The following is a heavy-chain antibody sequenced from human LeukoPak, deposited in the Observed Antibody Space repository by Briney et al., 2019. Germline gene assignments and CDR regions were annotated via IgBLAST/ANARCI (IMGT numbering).Heavy chain of an antibody. D-gene: IGHD3-10*01. V-gene: IGHV3-11*04. CDR1: GFTFSDYY. J-gene: IGHJ3*02. CDR3: ARSIWFGEAGAFDI. CDR2: ISSSGSTI. Sequence: GGSLRLSCAASGFTFSDYYMSWIRQAPGKGLEWVSYISSSGSTIYYADSVKGRFTISRDNAKNSLYLQMNSLRAEDTAVYYCARSIWFGEAGAFDIWGQGTMVTVSS.